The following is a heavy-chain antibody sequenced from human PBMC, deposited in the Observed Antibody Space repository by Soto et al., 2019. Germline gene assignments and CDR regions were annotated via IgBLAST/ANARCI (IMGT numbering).Heavy chain of an antibody. Sequence: GGSLRLSCAASGFTFSSYGMHWVRQAPGKGLEWVALISYDGSNKYYADSVKGPFTISRDNSKNTLFLQMNSLRAEDTSVYYCAKDHPARGSYSPDYWGQGTLVTVSS. D-gene: IGHD1-26*01. CDR3: AKDHPARGSYSPDY. CDR1: GFTFSSYG. CDR2: ISYDGSNK. V-gene: IGHV3-30*18. J-gene: IGHJ4*02.